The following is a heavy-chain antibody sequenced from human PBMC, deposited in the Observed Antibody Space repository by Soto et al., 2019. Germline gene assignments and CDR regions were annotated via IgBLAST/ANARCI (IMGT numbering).Heavy chain of an antibody. CDR1: GGSISSGGYY. CDR3: ARGGVVATNDY. D-gene: IGHD5-12*01. J-gene: IGHJ4*02. V-gene: IGHV4-31*03. CDR2: IYYSGST. Sequence: QVQLQESGPGLVKPSQTLSLTCTVSGGSISSGGYYWSLIRQHPGKGLEWLGYIYYSGSTYYNPSLRNRVNGSVNTSKKQSSLKLSSVTAADTAVYYCARGGVVATNDYWGQGTLVTVSS.